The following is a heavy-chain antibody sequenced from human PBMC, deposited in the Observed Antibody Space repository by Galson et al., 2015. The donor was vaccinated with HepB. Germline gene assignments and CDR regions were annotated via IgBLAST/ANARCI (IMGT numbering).Heavy chain of an antibody. CDR1: GGSISSYY. CDR2: IYYSGST. D-gene: IGHD3-16*01. J-gene: IGHJ6*02. V-gene: IGHV4-59*01. CDR3: ARVTSPSPFDYGMDV. Sequence: ETLSLTCTVSGGSISSYYWSWIRQPPVKGLEWIGYIYYSGSTNYNPSLKSRVTISVDTSKNQFSLKLSSVTAADTAVYYCARVTSPSPFDYGMDVWGQGTTVTVSS.